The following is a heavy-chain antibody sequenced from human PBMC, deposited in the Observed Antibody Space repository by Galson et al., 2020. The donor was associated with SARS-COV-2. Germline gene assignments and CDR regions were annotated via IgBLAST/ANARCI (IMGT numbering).Heavy chain of an antibody. J-gene: IGHJ4*02. CDR3: AKSLSGYYYFDY. V-gene: IGHV3-66*01. D-gene: IGHD3-22*01. CDR1: GFTVSSNY. Sequence: GGSLRLSCAASGFTVSSNYMSWVRQVPGKGLEWVSLIYSGGSTYYADSVKGRFTISRDNSKNTLYLQMNSLIAEDTAVYYCAKSLSGYYYFDYWGQGTLVTVSS. CDR2: IYSGGST.